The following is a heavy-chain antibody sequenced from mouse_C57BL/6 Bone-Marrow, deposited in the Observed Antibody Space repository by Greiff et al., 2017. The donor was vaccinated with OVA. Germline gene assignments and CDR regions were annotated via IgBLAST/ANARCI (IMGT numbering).Heavy chain of an antibody. CDR1: GYTFTDYE. J-gene: IGHJ4*01. D-gene: IGHD2-10*01. V-gene: IGHV1-15*01. CDR2: IDPETGGT. Sequence: QVQLQQSGAELVRPGASVTLSCKASGYTFTDYEMHWVKQTPVHGLEWIGAIDPETGGTAYNQKFKGKALLTADKSSSTAYMELRSLTSEDSAVYYCTRRDSYWLDYAMDYWGQGTSVTVSS. CDR3: TRRDSYWLDYAMDY.